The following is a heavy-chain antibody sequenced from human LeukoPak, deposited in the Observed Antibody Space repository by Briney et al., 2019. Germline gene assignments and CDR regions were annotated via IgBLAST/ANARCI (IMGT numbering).Heavy chain of an antibody. Sequence: PGGSLKLSCAASGFTFSSHSMNWVRQAPGKGLEWVSSISSSSNYIYYADSVKGRFTISRDNAKNSLYLQMNSLRAEDTAIYYCARSVRGYCSAGSCHFDFWGQGTLVTVSS. CDR3: ARSVRGYCSAGSCHFDF. J-gene: IGHJ4*02. V-gene: IGHV3-21*01. CDR1: GFTFSSHS. CDR2: ISSSSNYI. D-gene: IGHD2-15*01.